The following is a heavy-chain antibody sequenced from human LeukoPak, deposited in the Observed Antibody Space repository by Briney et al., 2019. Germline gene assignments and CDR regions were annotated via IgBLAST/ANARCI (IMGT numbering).Heavy chain of an antibody. J-gene: IGHJ4*02. V-gene: IGHV4-59*01. CDR3: ARRGAIFGPHQR. CDR1: GGFFSGYY. D-gene: IGHD3-3*01. Sequence: SETLSLTCAVYGGFFSGYYWSWIRQPPGKGLEWIGYIYYSESTNYNPSLKSRVTISVDTSKNQFSLKLSSVTAADTAVYYCARRGAIFGPHQRWGQGTLVTVSS. CDR2: IYYSEST.